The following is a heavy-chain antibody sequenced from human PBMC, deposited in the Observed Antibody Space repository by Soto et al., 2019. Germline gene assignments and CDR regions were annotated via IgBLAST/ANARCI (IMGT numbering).Heavy chain of an antibody. CDR1: GGTFSSYA. D-gene: IGHD3-3*01. CDR3: ARGPYDFWSGYYSWWFDP. CDR2: IIPIFGTA. Sequence: GASVKVSCKASGGTFSSYAISWVRQAPGQGLEWMGGIIPIFGTANYAQKFQGRVTITADKSTSTAYMELSSLRSEDTAVYYCARGPYDFWSGYYSWWFDPWGQGTLVTVSS. J-gene: IGHJ5*02. V-gene: IGHV1-69*06.